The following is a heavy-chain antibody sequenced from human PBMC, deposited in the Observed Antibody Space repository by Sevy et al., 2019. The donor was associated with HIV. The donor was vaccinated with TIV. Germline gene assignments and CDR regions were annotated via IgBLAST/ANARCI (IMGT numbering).Heavy chain of an antibody. Sequence: GGSLRLSCAASGFTFSSYGMHWVRQAPGKGLEWVAVISYDGSNKYYADSVKGRFTISRDNSKNTLYLQMNSLRAEDTAVDYCAKGSGGSCFNWFDPWGQGTLVTVSS. D-gene: IGHD2-15*01. CDR3: AKGSGGSCFNWFDP. CDR1: GFTFSSYG. V-gene: IGHV3-30*18. J-gene: IGHJ5*02. CDR2: ISYDGSNK.